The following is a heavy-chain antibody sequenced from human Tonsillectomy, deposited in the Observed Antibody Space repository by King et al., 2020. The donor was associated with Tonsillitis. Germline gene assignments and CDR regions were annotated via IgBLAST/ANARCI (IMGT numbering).Heavy chain of an antibody. Sequence: QVQLQESGPGLVKPSQTLSLTCSVSGGSIGSGNYYWRWIRQTAGKGLEWIGRVYTRGNTNYNPALQSRLTLSIDTSENKVSLRLNSVTAADTAVYYCARDIGYDAFDIWGQGTLVTVSS. V-gene: IGHV4-61*02. CDR3: ARDIGYDAFDI. CDR1: GGSIGSGNYY. J-gene: IGHJ3*02. D-gene: IGHD2-15*01. CDR2: VYTRGNT.